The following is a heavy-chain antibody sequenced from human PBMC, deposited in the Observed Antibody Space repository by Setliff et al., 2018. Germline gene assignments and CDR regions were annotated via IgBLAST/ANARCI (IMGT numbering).Heavy chain of an antibody. D-gene: IGHD3-16*01. CDR3: LRTPMTPRGGYAFDI. Sequence: GESLKISCAASGFTFSNSWMRWVRQAPGKGLEWVGRIKTKADGGTTDYAAPVKDRFTISRDDSKNSLYLQMNSLKTEDTAVYYCLRTPMTPRGGYAFDIWGQGTVVTVSS. CDR2: IKTKADGGTT. CDR1: GFTFSNSW. V-gene: IGHV3-15*01. J-gene: IGHJ3*02.